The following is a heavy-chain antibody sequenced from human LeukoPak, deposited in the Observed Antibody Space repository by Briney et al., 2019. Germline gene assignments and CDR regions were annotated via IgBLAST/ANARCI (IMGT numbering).Heavy chain of an antibody. J-gene: IGHJ5*02. CDR3: AKGGVVVPAARTPNNWFDP. CDR2: ISYDRSNK. Sequence: YPGGSLRLSCAASGFTFSSYSMNWVRQAPGRGLEWVAVISYDRSNKYYADSVKGRFTISRDNSKNTLYLQMNSLRAEDTAVYYCAKGGVVVPAARTPNNWFDPWGQGTLVTVSS. CDR1: GFTFSSYS. V-gene: IGHV3-30*18. D-gene: IGHD2-2*01.